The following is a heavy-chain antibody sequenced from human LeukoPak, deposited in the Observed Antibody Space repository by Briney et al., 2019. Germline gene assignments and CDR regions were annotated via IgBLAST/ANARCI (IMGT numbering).Heavy chain of an antibody. CDR1: GYSISSGYY. V-gene: IGHV4-38-2*02. D-gene: IGHD1-26*01. Sequence: SETLSLTCTVSGYSISSGYYWGWIRQPPGKGLEWIGNIYHSGSTYYNPSLKSRVTISVDTSKNQFSLKLSSVTAADTAVYYCATTQWELLNGIDYWGQGTLVTVSS. CDR2: IYHSGST. J-gene: IGHJ4*02. CDR3: ATTQWELLNGIDY.